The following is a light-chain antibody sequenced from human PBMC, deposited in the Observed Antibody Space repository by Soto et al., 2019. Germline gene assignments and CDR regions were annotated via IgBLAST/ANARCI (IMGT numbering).Light chain of an antibody. CDR3: QQYGSSPPIFT. Sequence: EIVLTQSPGTLSLSPGERATLSCRASQSVSSSYLAWYQQKPGQAPRLLIYGASSRATGIPDRFSGSGSGTDFTLTISRLEPEDFAVYYCQQYGSSPPIFTCGRGTKVDIK. J-gene: IGKJ3*01. CDR2: GAS. V-gene: IGKV3-20*01. CDR1: QSVSSSY.